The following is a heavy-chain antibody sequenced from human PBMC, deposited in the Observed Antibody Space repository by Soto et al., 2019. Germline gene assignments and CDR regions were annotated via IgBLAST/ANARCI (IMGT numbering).Heavy chain of an antibody. CDR3: ARKPGRGAPMDV. CDR2: IIPIFGTA. D-gene: IGHD3-10*01. Sequence: AVKVSCKASGGTFSSYAISWVRQAPGQGLEWMGGIIPIFGTANYAQKFQGRVTITADESTSTAYMELSSLRSEDTAVYYCARKPGRGAPMDVWGQGTTVTASS. V-gene: IGHV1-69*13. J-gene: IGHJ6*02. CDR1: GGTFSSYA.